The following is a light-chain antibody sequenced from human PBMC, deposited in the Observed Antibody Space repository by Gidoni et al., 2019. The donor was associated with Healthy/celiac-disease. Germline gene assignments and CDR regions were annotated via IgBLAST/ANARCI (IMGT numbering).Light chain of an antibody. Sequence: DIQLTQSPSSLSASAGERVTITGRASQSISSYLNWYQQKPGKAPKLLIYAASSLQSGVPSRFSGSGSGTDFTLTISSLQPEDFATYYCQQSYSTPDTFGQXTKLEIK. CDR3: QQSYSTPDT. V-gene: IGKV1-39*01. CDR1: QSISSY. CDR2: AAS. J-gene: IGKJ2*01.